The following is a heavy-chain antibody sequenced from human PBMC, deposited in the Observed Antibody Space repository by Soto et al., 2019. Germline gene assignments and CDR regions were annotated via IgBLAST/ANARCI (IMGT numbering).Heavy chain of an antibody. CDR3: ARNPLWFGEDYYYGMDV. CDR2: IYYSGST. J-gene: IGHJ6*02. CDR1: GGSISSYY. V-gene: IGHV4-59*01. Sequence: TLSLTCTVSGGSISSYYWSWIRQPPGKGLEWIGYIYYSGSTNYNPSLKSRVTISVDTSKNQFSLKLSSVTAADTAVYYCARNPLWFGEDYYYGMDVWGQGTTVTVSS. D-gene: IGHD3-10*01.